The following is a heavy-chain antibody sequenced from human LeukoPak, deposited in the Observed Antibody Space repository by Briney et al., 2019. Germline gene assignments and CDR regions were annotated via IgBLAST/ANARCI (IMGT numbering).Heavy chain of an antibody. J-gene: IGHJ4*02. CDR2: ISSSGNTI. V-gene: IGHV3-11*01. CDR3: ARGGGAFCGGDCQRNFDS. D-gene: IGHD2-21*02. CDR1: GFTFSDYY. Sequence: GGSLRLSCAASGFTFSDYYMSWIRQAPGKGLEWVSYISSSGNTIYYADSVKGRFTISRDSSQNTLYLQMNSLRAEDTAMYYCARGGGAFCGGDCQRNFDSWGQGALVTVSS.